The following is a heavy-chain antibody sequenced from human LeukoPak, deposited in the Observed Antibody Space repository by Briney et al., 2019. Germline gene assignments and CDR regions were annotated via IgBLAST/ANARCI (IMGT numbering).Heavy chain of an antibody. CDR2: IYTSGST. CDR1: GGSISSYY. D-gene: IGHD6-19*01. V-gene: IGHV4-4*07. Sequence: SETLSLTCTVSGGSISSYYWRWIRQPAGKGLEWLGRIYTSGSTNYNPSLKSRVTMSVDTSKNQFSLKLSSVTAADPAVYYCARAGSRYYYGMDVWGQGPTVTVPS. J-gene: IGHJ6*02. CDR3: ARAGSRYYYGMDV.